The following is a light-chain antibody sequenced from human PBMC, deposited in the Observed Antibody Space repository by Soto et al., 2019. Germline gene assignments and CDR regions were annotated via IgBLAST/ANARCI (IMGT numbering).Light chain of an antibody. CDR3: QKVGRGPEK. V-gene: IGKV3-20*01. CDR1: QSISSRT. Sequence: EIVLTQSPVTLSLSPGERATLSCRASQSISSRTFAWYQQRPGQSPRLLIYGASTRATGIPDRFSGSGSWKSFTLVINRMGPEDFAGYFCQKVGRGPEKFGPGTTV. CDR2: GAS. J-gene: IGKJ1*01.